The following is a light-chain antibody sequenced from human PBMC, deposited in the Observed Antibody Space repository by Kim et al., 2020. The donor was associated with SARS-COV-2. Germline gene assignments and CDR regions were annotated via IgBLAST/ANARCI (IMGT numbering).Light chain of an antibody. J-gene: IGKJ2*02. CDR3: LQYGSSPST. CDR1: QSVSSSS. CDR2: GAS. V-gene: IGKV3-20*01. Sequence: EIVLTQSPGTLSLSPGERATLSCGASQSVSSSSLAWYQQKPGQAPRLLIYGASSRATGIPDRFSGSGSGTDFILTIRRLEPEDFAVYYCLQYGSSPSTFGQGTKLEI.